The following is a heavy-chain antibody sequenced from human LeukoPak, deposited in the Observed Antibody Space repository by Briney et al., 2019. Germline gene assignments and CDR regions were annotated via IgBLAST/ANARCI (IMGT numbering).Heavy chain of an antibody. CDR3: AREADCSSTSCYYFDY. V-gene: IGHV3-30*03. J-gene: IGHJ4*02. D-gene: IGHD2-2*01. Sequence: GRSLRLSCEASGFTFSSYGIHWVRQAPGKGLEWVALIPYDGSNENYADSVKGRFTISRDNSKNTLYLQMNSLRAEDTAVYYCAREADCSSTSCYYFDYWGQGTLVTVSS. CDR1: GFTFSSYG. CDR2: IPYDGSNE.